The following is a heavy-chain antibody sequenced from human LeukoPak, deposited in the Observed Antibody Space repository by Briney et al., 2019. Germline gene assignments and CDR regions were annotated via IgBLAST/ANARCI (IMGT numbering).Heavy chain of an antibody. J-gene: IGHJ5*02. CDR2: INHSGST. CDR1: GGSFSGYH. Sequence: SETLSLTCGVHGGSFSGYHWSWIRQRPGKGLEWIGDINHSGSTHYSPSLKSRVTISVDTSNNQFSLKLHSVTAADTAAYYCARGFTTSSLWFDPWGQGTLVTVSS. D-gene: IGHD6-6*01. CDR3: ARGFTTSSLWFDP. V-gene: IGHV4-34*01.